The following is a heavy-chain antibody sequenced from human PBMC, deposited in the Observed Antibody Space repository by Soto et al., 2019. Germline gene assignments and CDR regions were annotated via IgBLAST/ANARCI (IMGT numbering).Heavy chain of an antibody. Sequence: PSETLSLTCTVSGGSISSYYWSWIRQPAGKGLEWIGRIYISGSTNYNPSLKSRVTMSVDTSKNQFSLKLSSVTAADTAVYYCAREYYDSSGYYYYYYGMDVWGQGTTVTVSS. CDR1: GGSISSYY. V-gene: IGHV4-4*07. CDR3: AREYYDSSGYYYYYYGMDV. J-gene: IGHJ6*02. CDR2: IYISGST. D-gene: IGHD3-22*01.